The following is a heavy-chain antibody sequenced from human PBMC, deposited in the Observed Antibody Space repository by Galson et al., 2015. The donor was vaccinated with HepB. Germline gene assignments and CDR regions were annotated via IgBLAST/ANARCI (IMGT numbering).Heavy chain of an antibody. Sequence: SLRLSCAASGFTFSSYSMNWVRQAPGKGLEWVSNISRGSSYIYYADSVKGRFTISRDNAKNSLYLQMNSLRAEDTAVYYCAGVYGGITCGYFDHRGRGTLVTVSS. CDR1: GFTFSSYS. CDR2: ISRGSSYI. CDR3: AGVYGGITCGYFDH. J-gene: IGHJ2*01. D-gene: IGHD4-23*01. V-gene: IGHV3-21*01.